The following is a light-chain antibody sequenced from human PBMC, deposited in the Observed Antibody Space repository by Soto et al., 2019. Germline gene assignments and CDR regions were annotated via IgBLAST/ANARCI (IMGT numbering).Light chain of an antibody. CDR1: HSVDSH. V-gene: IGKV3-11*01. CDR3: QQRSDWPIT. CDR2: AAS. J-gene: IGKJ5*01. Sequence: SVFAQSPTSLSLYPGERATLSWRASHSVDSHLVWYQQKPGQAPRLLIFAASNRATGIPVRFSGSGSGTDFTLAINRLEPDDFAVYYCQQRSDWPITFGQGTRLEIK.